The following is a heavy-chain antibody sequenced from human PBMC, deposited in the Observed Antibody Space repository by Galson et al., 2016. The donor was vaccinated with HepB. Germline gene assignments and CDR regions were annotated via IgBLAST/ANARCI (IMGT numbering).Heavy chain of an antibody. D-gene: IGHD2-15*01. Sequence: SVKVSCKASGYTSTNYYMHWVRQAPGRGLEWIGIINPRGGGTNYAQSLQGRVTMTRDMTTRTDYMEVSSLRSEDTAVYYCASETAASQYFESRGQGTLVTVSS. CDR2: INPRGGGT. CDR3: ASETAASQYFES. V-gene: IGHV1-46*04. J-gene: IGHJ4*02. CDR1: GYTSTNYY.